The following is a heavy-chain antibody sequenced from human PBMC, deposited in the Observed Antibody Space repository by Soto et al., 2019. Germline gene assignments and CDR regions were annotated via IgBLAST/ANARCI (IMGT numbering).Heavy chain of an antibody. CDR2: ISNTGNTI. CDR3: ARDSSWQRL. Sequence: GGSLRLSCAASGFTFSCCGMNLVSQAPGKGLEWISSISNTGNTIYYADSVKGRFTISRDYAKNSLYLQMNSLRDEDTAVYYCARDSSWQRLWGKGTLVPVSS. J-gene: IGHJ4*02. V-gene: IGHV3-48*02. CDR1: GFTFSCCG. D-gene: IGHD6-13*01.